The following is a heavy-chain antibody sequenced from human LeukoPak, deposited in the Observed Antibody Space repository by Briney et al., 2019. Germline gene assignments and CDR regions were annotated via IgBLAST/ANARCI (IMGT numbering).Heavy chain of an antibody. V-gene: IGHV3-48*01. CDR2: ISSSGSTV. CDR3: ARTTGQFDY. J-gene: IGHJ4*02. Sequence: GGSLRLSCAASGFTFSSYSMNWVRQAPGKGLEWVSYISSSGSTVYYADSVKGQFTISRDNAKNSLYLQMNSLSAEDTAVYYCARTTGQFDYWGQGTLVTVSS. CDR1: GFTFSSYS. D-gene: IGHD1-1*01.